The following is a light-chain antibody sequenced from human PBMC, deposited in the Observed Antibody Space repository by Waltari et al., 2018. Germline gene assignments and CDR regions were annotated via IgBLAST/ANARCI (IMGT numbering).Light chain of an antibody. CDR1: QNVGSD. Sequence: EVVMTQSPATLSASPGERVTPSCRASQNVGSDLAWYQQNPGQAPRILIFGASTRATGTPARFSGSGSGTEFTLTISTMQSEDFAVYYCQQYNNWPPWTFGQGTKVEMK. V-gene: IGKV3D-15*01. CDR3: QQYNNWPPWT. J-gene: IGKJ1*01. CDR2: GAS.